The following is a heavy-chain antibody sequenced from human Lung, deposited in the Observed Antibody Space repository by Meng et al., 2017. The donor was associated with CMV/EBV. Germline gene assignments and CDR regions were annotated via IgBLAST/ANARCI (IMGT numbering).Heavy chain of an antibody. CDR3: AIRWRYGNGPYFDY. Sequence: GXSXKISXKYFGYSFTNCWIGWVRQMPGKGLEWMGIINPGDSDTQYRASFQGQVTISADKSINTAYLQWGSLKASDTAMDYCAIRWRYGNGPYFDYWGQGALVXVSS. CDR1: GYSFTNCW. CDR2: INPGDSDT. D-gene: IGHD2-8*01. J-gene: IGHJ4*02. V-gene: IGHV5-51*01.